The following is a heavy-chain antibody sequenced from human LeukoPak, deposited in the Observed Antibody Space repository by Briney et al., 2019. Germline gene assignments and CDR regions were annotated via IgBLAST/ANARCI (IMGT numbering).Heavy chain of an antibody. Sequence: PSETLSLTCTVSGGSISSYYWSWLRQPPGKGLEWIGYIYYGGSTNYNPSLKSRVTISVDTSRNQFSLKLSSVTAADTAVYYCARVGRLDCSSTSCYASYYYYYYYMDVWGKGTTVTVSS. CDR3: ARVGRLDCSSTSCYASYYYYYYYMDV. CDR2: IYYGGST. CDR1: GGSISSYY. J-gene: IGHJ6*03. D-gene: IGHD2-2*01. V-gene: IGHV4-59*01.